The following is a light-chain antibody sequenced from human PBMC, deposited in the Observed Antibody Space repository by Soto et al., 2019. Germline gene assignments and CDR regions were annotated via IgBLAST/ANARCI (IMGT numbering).Light chain of an antibody. CDR2: GAS. V-gene: IGKV3-20*01. J-gene: IGKJ4*01. Sequence: ESVLTQSPGTLSLSPGERATLSCRASQSVGSSYLAWYQQKPGQAPRLRIYGASSRTTGIPDRFSGSGSREAFTLTISMLEPEDVAGYYCQQDGISPPLTFGGGTKVEIK. CDR3: QQDGISPPLT. CDR1: QSVGSSY.